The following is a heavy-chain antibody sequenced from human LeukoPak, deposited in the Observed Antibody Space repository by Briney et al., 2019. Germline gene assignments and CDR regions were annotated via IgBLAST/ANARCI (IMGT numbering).Heavy chain of an antibody. V-gene: IGHV4-34*01. Sequence: SETLSLTCAVYGGSFSGYYWSWIRQPPGKGLEWIGEINHSGSTNYNPSLKSRVTISVDTAKNQFSLKLSSVTAADTAVYYCARGEYGSGSYHIDYWGQGTLVTVSS. D-gene: IGHD3-10*01. CDR2: INHSGST. CDR1: GGSFSGYY. J-gene: IGHJ4*02. CDR3: ARGEYGSGSYHIDY.